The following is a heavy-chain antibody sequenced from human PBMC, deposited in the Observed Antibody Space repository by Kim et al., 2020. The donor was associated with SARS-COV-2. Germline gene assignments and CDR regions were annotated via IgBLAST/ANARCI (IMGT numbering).Heavy chain of an antibody. CDR3: GRVSYCGGNCYSG. V-gene: IGHV6-1*01. Sequence: SQTLSLTCAISGDSVSNNIAAWNWIRQSPSRGLEWLGRTYNRSKWYYDYAVSVRSRITINPDTSKNQFSLHLNSVTPEDTAVYYCGRVSYCGGNCYSGWGQGTLVTVSS. CDR2: TYNRSKWYY. CDR1: GDSVSNNIAA. J-gene: IGHJ4*02. D-gene: IGHD2-21*01.